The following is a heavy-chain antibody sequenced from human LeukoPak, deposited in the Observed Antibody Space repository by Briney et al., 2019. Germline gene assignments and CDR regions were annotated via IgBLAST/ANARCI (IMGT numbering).Heavy chain of an antibody. D-gene: IGHD5-24*01. Sequence: PGGSLRLSCVGSGFTFGIHGMNWVRQAPGKGLEWVSYIISSSNTIYYADSVKGRFTISRDNSKNSLYLQMNSLKAEDTAVYYCAREEKMEEGYYYYMDVWGKGTTVTVSS. CDR1: GFTFGIHG. V-gene: IGHV3-48*01. CDR3: AREEKMEEGYYYYMDV. J-gene: IGHJ6*03. CDR2: IISSSNTI.